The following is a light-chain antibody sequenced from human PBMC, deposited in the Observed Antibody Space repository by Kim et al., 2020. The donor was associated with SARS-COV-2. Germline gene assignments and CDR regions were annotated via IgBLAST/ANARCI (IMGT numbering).Light chain of an antibody. CDR1: PSVTSSN. Sequence: SPGERCTLSCRASPSVTSSNVAWYQQKPGQAPRLLIYGTSSRATGIPDRFRGSGSGTDFTLTISRLEPEDFAVYYCQQYGSSSWTFGQGTKVDIK. CDR3: QQYGSSSWT. J-gene: IGKJ1*01. V-gene: IGKV3-20*01. CDR2: GTS.